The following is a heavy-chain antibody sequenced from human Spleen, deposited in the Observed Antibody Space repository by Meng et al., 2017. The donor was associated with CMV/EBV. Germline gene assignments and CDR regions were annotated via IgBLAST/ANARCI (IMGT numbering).Heavy chain of an antibody. Sequence: LRLSCTVSDGSISSDTYYWSWIRQYPGKGLEWIGYIYYRGSTYYNPSLKSRGTISMDTSKNQFSLKLNAVTAADTAVYYCARDYSSSSKGMDVWGQGTTVTVSS. CDR2: IYYRGST. CDR1: DGSISSDTYY. CDR3: ARDYSSSSKGMDV. V-gene: IGHV4-31*03. J-gene: IGHJ6*02. D-gene: IGHD6-6*01.